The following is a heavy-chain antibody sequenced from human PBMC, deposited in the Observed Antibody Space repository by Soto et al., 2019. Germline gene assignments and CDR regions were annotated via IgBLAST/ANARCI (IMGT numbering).Heavy chain of an antibody. Sequence: ASVKVSCTASGYTFTSYDINWVRQATGQGLEWMGWMNPNSGNTGYAQKFQGRVTMTRNTSISTAYMELSSLRSEDTAMYFCARLSTVTTADFYFAMDVWGQGTTVTVSS. J-gene: IGHJ6*02. CDR2: MNPNSGNT. CDR3: ARLSTVTTADFYFAMDV. V-gene: IGHV1-8*01. CDR1: GYTFTSYD. D-gene: IGHD4-17*01.